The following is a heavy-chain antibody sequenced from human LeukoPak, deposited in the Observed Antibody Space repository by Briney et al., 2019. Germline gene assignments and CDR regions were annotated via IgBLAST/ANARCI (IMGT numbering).Heavy chain of an antibody. J-gene: IGHJ4*02. Sequence: GRSLRLSCAGFGFTFSGYSMHWVRQAPGKGLEWVAVTSFDESNKYYAGSVKGRFTISRDNSMNTVYLQMYSLRDGDTAVYYCARAKRLSSGWLDCFDYWGQGTLVTVSS. D-gene: IGHD6-19*01. CDR1: GFTFSGYS. CDR2: TSFDESNK. V-gene: IGHV3-30*04. CDR3: ARAKRLSSGWLDCFDY.